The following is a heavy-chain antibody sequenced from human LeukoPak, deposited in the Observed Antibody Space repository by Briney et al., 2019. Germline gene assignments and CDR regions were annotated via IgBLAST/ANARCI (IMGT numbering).Heavy chain of an antibody. CDR1: GDSFSSGYW. Sequence: SETLSLTCAVSGDSFSSGYWWSWVRQPPGKGLEWIGEIYHSGSTNYNPSLKSRVTISVDKSKNQFSLKLTSVTAADTAVYYCARVGRGRGYSGACWDSWGQGTLVTVSS. CDR3: ARVGRGRGYSGACWDS. J-gene: IGHJ4*02. CDR2: IYHSGST. V-gene: IGHV4-4*02. D-gene: IGHD1-26*01.